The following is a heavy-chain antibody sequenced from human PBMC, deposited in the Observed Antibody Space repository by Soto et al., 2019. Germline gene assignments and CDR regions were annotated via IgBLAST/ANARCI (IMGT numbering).Heavy chain of an antibody. CDR2: IWYDGSNK. D-gene: IGHD1-26*01. V-gene: IGHV3-33*01. CDR1: GFTFSSYG. J-gene: IGHJ3*01. CDR3: ARDRRWGELRQAVNACDL. Sequence: QVQLVESGGGVVQPGRSLRLSCVASGFTFSSYGMHWVRQAPGKGLEWVAVIWYDGSNKYYADSVKGLLTISRDNSKKTLYLQVDSLRAEDTAVYTCARDRRWGELRQAVNACDLCGQGRIVSVSS.